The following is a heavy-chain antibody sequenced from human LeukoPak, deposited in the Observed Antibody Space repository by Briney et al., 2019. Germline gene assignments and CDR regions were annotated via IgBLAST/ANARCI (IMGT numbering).Heavy chain of an antibody. V-gene: IGHV1-24*01. Sequence: ASVKVSCKVSGYTLTELSMHWVRQAPGKGLEWMGGFDPEDGETVYAQKFQGRVTMTEDTSTDTAYMELSSLRSEDTAVYYCATPYSYGPYFDYWGQGTLVTVSS. CDR1: GYTLTELS. CDR3: ATPYSYGPYFDY. D-gene: IGHD5-18*01. J-gene: IGHJ4*02. CDR2: FDPEDGET.